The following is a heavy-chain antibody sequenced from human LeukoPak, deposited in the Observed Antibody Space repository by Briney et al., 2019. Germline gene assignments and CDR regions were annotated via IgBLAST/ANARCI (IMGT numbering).Heavy chain of an antibody. J-gene: IGHJ3*02. CDR1: GGSFSGYY. CDR3: ARLTPYYDFWSGYYHDAFDI. CDR2: INHSGST. D-gene: IGHD3-3*01. V-gene: IGHV4-34*01. Sequence: SETLSLTCAVYGGSFSGYYWSWIRQPSGKGLEWIGEINHSGSTNYNPSLKSRVTISVDTSKNQFSLKLSSVTAADTAVYYCARLTPYYDFWSGYYHDAFDIWGQGTMVTVSS.